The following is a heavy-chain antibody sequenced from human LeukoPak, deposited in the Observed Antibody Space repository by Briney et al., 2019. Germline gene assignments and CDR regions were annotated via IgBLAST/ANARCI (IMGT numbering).Heavy chain of an antibody. V-gene: IGHV1-2*02. Sequence: ASVTVSCKASGYTFTGYYMHWVRQAPGQGLEWMGWINPNSGGTNYAQKFQGRVTMTRDTSISTAYMELSRLRSDDTAVYYCARKDSNYDSSGYGYWGQGTMVTVSS. CDR3: ARKDSNYDSSGYGY. CDR2: INPNSGGT. CDR1: GYTFTGYY. J-gene: IGHJ4*03. D-gene: IGHD3-22*01.